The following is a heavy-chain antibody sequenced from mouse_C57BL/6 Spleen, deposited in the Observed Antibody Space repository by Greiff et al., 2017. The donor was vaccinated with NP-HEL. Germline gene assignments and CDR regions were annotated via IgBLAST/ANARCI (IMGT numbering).Heavy chain of an antibody. CDR2: IYPRSGNT. Sequence: QVHVKQSGAELARPGASVKLSCKASGYTFTSYGISWVKQRTGQGLEWIGEIYPRSGNTYYNEKFKGKATLTADKSSSTAYMELRSLTSEDSAVYFCASEGGITTGDYAMDYWGQGTSVTVSS. CDR3: ASEGGITTGDYAMDY. D-gene: IGHD1-1*01. J-gene: IGHJ4*01. V-gene: IGHV1-81*01. CDR1: GYTFTSYG.